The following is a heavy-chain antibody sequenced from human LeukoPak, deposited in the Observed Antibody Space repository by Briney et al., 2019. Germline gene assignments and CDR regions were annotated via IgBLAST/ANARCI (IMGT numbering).Heavy chain of an antibody. CDR1: GFTFSSYW. V-gene: IGHV3-48*04. D-gene: IGHD5-24*01. J-gene: IGHJ3*02. CDR3: ASPRDSRAFDI. CDR2: ISSSGSTI. Sequence: GGSLRLSCAASGFTFSSYWMNWVRQAPGKGLEWVSYISSSGSTIYYADSVKGRFTISRDNAKNSLYLQMNSLRAEDTAVYYCASPRDSRAFDIWGQGTMVTVSS.